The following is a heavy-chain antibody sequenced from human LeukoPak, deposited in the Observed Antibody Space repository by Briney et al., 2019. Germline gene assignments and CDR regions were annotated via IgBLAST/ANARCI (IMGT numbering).Heavy chain of an antibody. V-gene: IGHV4-30-4*08. CDR1: GGSISSGDYY. CDR2: IYYSGST. CDR3: ARHGNYYDTSQSDP. D-gene: IGHD3-22*01. J-gene: IGHJ5*02. Sequence: SQTLSLTCTVSGGSISSGDYYWSWIRQPPGKGLEWIGYIYYSGSTYYNPSLKSRVTISVDTSKNQFSLKLSSVTAADTAVYYCARHGNYYDTSQSDPWGQGTLVTVSS.